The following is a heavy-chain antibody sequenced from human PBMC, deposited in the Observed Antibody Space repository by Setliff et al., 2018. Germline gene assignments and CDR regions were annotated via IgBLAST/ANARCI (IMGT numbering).Heavy chain of an antibody. Sequence: PSETLSLTCAVSDYSITNNYYWGWIRQAPGKGLEWIGRLHTSGSIDYNPSLKSRVTISVDTSKNQFSLRLRSVTAADTAVYFCARDNTMVGATDYWGLGTLVTVS. CDR3: ARDNTMVGATDY. V-gene: IGHV4-38-2*02. CDR1: DYSITNNYY. J-gene: IGHJ4*02. D-gene: IGHD1-26*01. CDR2: LHTSGSI.